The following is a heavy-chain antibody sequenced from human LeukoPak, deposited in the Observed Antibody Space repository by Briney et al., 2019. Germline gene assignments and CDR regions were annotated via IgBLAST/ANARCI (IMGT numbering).Heavy chain of an antibody. V-gene: IGHV3-74*01. CDR2: VPNDGTST. CDR3: ATSGIGHYYFDF. J-gene: IGHJ4*02. D-gene: IGHD3-3*01. CDR1: GFSLSNYW. Sequence: GGSLRLSCAASGFSLSNYWMHWFRQVPGKGLMWVSRVPNDGTSTGYADSVKGRSTISRDDATNTLFLQMNSLRVEDTAVYYCATSGIGHYYFDFWGQGALVTVSS.